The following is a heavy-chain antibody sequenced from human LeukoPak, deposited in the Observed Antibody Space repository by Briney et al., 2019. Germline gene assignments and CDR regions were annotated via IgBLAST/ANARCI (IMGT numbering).Heavy chain of an antibody. J-gene: IGHJ4*02. CDR3: AKEESGPFFDY. CDR2: ISYDGSNK. Sequence: GGSLRLSCAASGFTFSSYGMHWVRQAPGKGLEWVAVISYDGSNKYYAYSVKGRFTISRDNSKNTLYLQMNSLRAEDTAVYYCAKEESGPFFDYWGQGTLVTVSS. V-gene: IGHV3-30*18. D-gene: IGHD3-3*01. CDR1: GFTFSSYG.